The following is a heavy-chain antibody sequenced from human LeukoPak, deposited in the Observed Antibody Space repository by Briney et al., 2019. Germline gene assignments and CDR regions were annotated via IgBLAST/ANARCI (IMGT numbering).Heavy chain of an antibody. V-gene: IGHV3-30*02. CDR3: ARRAGAYSHPYDY. J-gene: IGHJ4*02. CDR2: IRNDGNDE. D-gene: IGHD4/OR15-4a*01. Sequence: GGSLRLSCAASGFTFSDYGIHWVRQAPGKGLEWVAFIRNDGNDESYADSVKGRFTISRDNSKNTLYLQMNSLRAEDTAVYYCARRAGAYSHPYDYWGQGTLVTVSS. CDR1: GFTFSDYG.